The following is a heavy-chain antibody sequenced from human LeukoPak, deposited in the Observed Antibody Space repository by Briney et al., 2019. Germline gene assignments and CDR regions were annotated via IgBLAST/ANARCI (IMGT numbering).Heavy chain of an antibody. CDR1: GFTFSSYA. CDR3: AKDSSGWYDY. D-gene: IGHD6-19*01. CDR2: ISYDGSNE. Sequence: GGSLRLSCAASGFTFSSYAMHWVRQAPGKGLEWVAVISYDGSNEYYADSVKGRFTISRDNSKNTLYLQMNSLRGEDTAVYFCAKDSSGWYDYWGQGTLVTVSS. J-gene: IGHJ4*02. V-gene: IGHV3-30*04.